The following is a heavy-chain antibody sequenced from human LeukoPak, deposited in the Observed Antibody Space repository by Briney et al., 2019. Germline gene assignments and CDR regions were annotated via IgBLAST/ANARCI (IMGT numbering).Heavy chain of an antibody. CDR3: ARDSGRYISGQGPYYYHGMDV. D-gene: IGHD6-19*01. CDR2: ISYDGSNK. Sequence: GGSLRLSCAASGFTFSDNWMHWVRQAPGKGLEWVAVISYDGSNKYYADSVKGRFTISRDNSKNTLYLQMNSLRPEDTAVYYCARDSGRYISGQGPYYYHGMDVWGQGTTVTVSS. V-gene: IGHV3-30-3*01. J-gene: IGHJ6*02. CDR1: GFTFSDNW.